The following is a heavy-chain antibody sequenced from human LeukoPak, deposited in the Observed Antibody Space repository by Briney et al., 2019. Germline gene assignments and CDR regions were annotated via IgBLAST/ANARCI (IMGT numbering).Heavy chain of an antibody. CDR2: ISYDGSDK. V-gene: IGHV3-30*03. CDR1: GFTFGNHG. J-gene: IGHJ4*02. Sequence: AESLTLSCTAYGFTFGNHGMHWVRQAPGKGLEWMAVISYDGSDKYYADSVQGRFTMSRDNSMSTVYLQMDSLRSEDTAVYYCVRGFQIDDSWGQGTLVTVSS. CDR3: VRGFQIDDS.